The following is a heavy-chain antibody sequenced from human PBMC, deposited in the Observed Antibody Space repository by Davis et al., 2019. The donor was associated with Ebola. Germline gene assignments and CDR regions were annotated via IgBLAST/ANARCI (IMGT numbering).Heavy chain of an antibody. CDR3: AQQLGDYGGNALRY. J-gene: IGHJ4*02. D-gene: IGHD4-23*01. Sequence: GESLKISCEASGFTFSDHQMTWIRQAPGKGLEWVSCISTSSSFTNYANSVQGRFTISRDDAKKSLYLQMDSLRAEDTAVYYCAQQLGDYGGNALRYWGQGTLVTVSS. V-gene: IGHV3-11*06. CDR1: GFTFSDHQ. CDR2: ISTSSSFT.